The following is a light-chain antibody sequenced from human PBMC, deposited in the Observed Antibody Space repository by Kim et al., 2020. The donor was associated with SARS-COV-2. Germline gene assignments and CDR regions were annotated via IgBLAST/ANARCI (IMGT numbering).Light chain of an antibody. Sequence: VMTQSPATLSVSLGERVTLSCRASQSVSSNLAWYQQKPGQAPRLLIYETSTRATGIPASFSGSGSGTEFTLTISSLQSEDFAVYYCLQYNSWPPFTFGGGTKVDIK. V-gene: IGKV3-15*01. J-gene: IGKJ4*01. CDR3: LQYNSWPPFT. CDR1: QSVSSN. CDR2: ETS.